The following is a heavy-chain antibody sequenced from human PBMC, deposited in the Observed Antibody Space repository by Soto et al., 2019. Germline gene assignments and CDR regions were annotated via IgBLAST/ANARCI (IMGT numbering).Heavy chain of an antibody. Sequence: GESLKISCKGSGYSFTSYWIGWVRQMPGKGLEWMGIIYPGDSDTRYSPSFQGQVTISADKSISTAYLHWSSLKASDTAMYYCARNDFWSGYKLYYYYGMDVWGQGTTVTVSS. CDR2: IYPGDSDT. V-gene: IGHV5-51*01. CDR3: ARNDFWSGYKLYYYYGMDV. J-gene: IGHJ6*02. D-gene: IGHD3-3*01. CDR1: GYSFTSYW.